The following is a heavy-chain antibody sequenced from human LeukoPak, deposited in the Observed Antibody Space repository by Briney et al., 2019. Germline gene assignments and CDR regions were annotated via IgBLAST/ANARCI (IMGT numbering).Heavy chain of an antibody. CDR1: GFTFSSYA. CDR2: ISGSGGST. D-gene: IGHD2-2*01. Sequence: GGSLRLSCAASGFTFSSYAMSWVRQAPGKGLEWVSAISGSGGSTYYADSVKGRFTISRDNSKNRMYLQMNSLRAEDTAVYYCALSSYYSYSDMDVWGQGTTVTVSS. V-gene: IGHV3-23*01. J-gene: IGHJ6*02. CDR3: ALSSYYSYSDMDV.